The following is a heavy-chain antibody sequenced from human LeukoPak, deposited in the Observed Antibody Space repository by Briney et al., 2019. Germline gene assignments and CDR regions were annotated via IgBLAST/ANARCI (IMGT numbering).Heavy chain of an antibody. CDR1: GFTFSNYW. V-gene: IGHV3-7*03. CDR2: IKQDGSEK. J-gene: IGHJ6*02. CDR3: VRAMDV. Sequence: GGSLRLSCAASGFTFSNYWMHWVRQAPGKGLEWVANIKQDGSEKYYVGSVRGRFTISRDNAKSSLYLQMNSLRAEDTAMYYCVRAMDVWGQGTTVTVSS.